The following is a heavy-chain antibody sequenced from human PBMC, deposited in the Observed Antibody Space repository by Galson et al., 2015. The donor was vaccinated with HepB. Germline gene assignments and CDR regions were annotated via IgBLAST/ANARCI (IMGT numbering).Heavy chain of an antibody. V-gene: IGHV3-30*18. Sequence: SLRLSCAASGFTFSGYGMHWVRQAPGKGLEWVALTSYDGSKKYYADSVKGRFTISRDNSKNMLYLQMTSLRAEDTAVYYCAKGIRYCNNGVCYTRAFDIWGQGTMVTVSS. CDR2: TSYDGSKK. J-gene: IGHJ3*02. CDR1: GFTFSGYG. D-gene: IGHD2-8*01. CDR3: AKGIRYCNNGVCYTRAFDI.